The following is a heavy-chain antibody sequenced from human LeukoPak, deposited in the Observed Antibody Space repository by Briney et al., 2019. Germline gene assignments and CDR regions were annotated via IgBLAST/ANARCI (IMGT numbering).Heavy chain of an antibody. Sequence: GGSLRPSWPAFGFTLSSYALGWVRRPPGRGRGWFSAIVGMGGTPYYADSVKGRFTISRDNSKNTLFLQMNSLRAEDTAVYYCALTYYYDSSGYYPTPYYFDYWGQGTLVTVSS. V-gene: IGHV3-23*01. D-gene: IGHD3-22*01. CDR3: ALTYYYDSSGYYPTPYYFDY. J-gene: IGHJ4*02. CDR2: IVGMGGTP. CDR1: GFTLSSYA.